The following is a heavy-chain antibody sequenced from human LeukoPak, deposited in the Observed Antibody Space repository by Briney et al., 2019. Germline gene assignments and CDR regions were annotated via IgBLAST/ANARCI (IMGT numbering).Heavy chain of an antibody. J-gene: IGHJ5*02. CDR3: ARAPGLYSRRRWFDP. V-gene: IGHV4-39*07. Sequence: PSETLSLTCTVSGGSISSGGYYWSWIRQPPGKGLEWIGEINHSGSTNYNPSLKSRVTISVDTSKNQFSLKLSSVTAADTAVYYCARAPGLYSRRRWFDPWGQGTLVTVSS. CDR2: INHSGST. D-gene: IGHD6-13*01. CDR1: GGSISSGGYY.